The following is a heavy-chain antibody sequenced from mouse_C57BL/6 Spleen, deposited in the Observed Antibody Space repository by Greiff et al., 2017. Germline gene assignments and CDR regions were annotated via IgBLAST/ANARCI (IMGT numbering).Heavy chain of an antibody. CDR3: ARGDSSGYVYFAY. D-gene: IGHD3-2*02. CDR1: GYAFTNYL. CDR2: INPGSGGT. J-gene: IGHJ3*01. V-gene: IGHV1-54*01. Sequence: VKLKQSGAELVRPGTSVKVSCKASGYAFTNYLIEWVKQRPGQGLEWIGVINPGSGGTNYNEKFKGKATLTADKSSSTAYMQLSSLTSEDSAVYFCARGDSSGYVYFAYWGQGTLVTVSA.